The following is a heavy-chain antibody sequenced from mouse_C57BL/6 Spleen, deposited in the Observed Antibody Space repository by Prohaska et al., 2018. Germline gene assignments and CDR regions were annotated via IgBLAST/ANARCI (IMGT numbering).Heavy chain of an antibody. CDR1: GYTFSDYY. D-gene: IGHD2-4*01. CDR2: IKPNNGGT. V-gene: IGHV1-26*01. CDR3: ARSIYYDYEKHWFAY. Sequence: EVQLQQSGHELVKPGASVKISCKASGYTFSDYYMNWVKQSHGKRLEWIGDIKPNNGGTSYNQKFKGKATLTVDKSSSTAYMELRSLTSEDSAVYYCARSIYYDYEKHWFAYWGQGTLVTVSA. J-gene: IGHJ3*01.